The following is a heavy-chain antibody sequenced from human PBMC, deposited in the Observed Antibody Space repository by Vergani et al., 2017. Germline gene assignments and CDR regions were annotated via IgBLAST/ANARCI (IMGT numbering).Heavy chain of an antibody. CDR3: ARVNTETNGHLYYYYYMDV. V-gene: IGHV4-34*01. D-gene: IGHD4-11*01. Sequence: QVHLQQWGGGLLKPSETLSLTCVVNGGSFTSYHWTWIRQSPGEGLEWVGDIDHTGRPDYNPSLKSRLTMSVDKSRNQFSLTLNSVTATDTAIYFCARVNTETNGHLYYYYYMDVWGQGTAGTVS. J-gene: IGHJ6*03. CDR1: GGSFTSYH. CDR2: IDHTGRP.